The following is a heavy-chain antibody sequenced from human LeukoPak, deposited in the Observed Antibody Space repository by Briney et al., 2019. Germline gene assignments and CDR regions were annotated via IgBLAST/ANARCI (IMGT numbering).Heavy chain of an antibody. CDR3: AELGITMIGGV. V-gene: IGHV3-48*04. CDR1: GFTFSSYT. J-gene: IGHJ6*04. CDR2: IGSSSSTI. Sequence: GGSLRLSCEASGFTFSSYTMNWVRQAPGKGLEWVSYIGSSSSTIYYADSVKGRFTISRDNAKNSLYLQMNSLRAKDTTVYYCAELGITMIGGVWGKGTTVTISS. D-gene: IGHD3-10*02.